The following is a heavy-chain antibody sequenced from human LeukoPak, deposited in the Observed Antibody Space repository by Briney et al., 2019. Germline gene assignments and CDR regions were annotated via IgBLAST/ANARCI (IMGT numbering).Heavy chain of an antibody. V-gene: IGHV4-34*01. CDR1: GGSFSGYY. CDR2: INHSGST. D-gene: IGHD4-11*01. CDR3: ARAAVTTWSLLPYYFDY. J-gene: IGHJ4*02. Sequence: SETLSHTCAVYGGSFSGYYWSWIRQPPGKGLEWIGEINHSGSTNYNPSLKSRVTISVDTSKNQFSLKLSSVTAADTAVYYCARAAVTTWSLLPYYFDYWGQGTLVTVSS.